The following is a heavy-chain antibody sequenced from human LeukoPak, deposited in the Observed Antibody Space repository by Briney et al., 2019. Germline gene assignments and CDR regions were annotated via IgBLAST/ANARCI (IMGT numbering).Heavy chain of an antibody. CDR2: IYTGGST. CDR1: GFTVSNNH. Sequence: PGGSLRLSCAASGFTVSNNHMSWVRQAPGKGLEWVSVIYTGGSTYYADSVKGRFTISRDNSKNTLYLQMNSLRAEDTAVYYCAKDRHGDYVDWFDPWGQGTLVTVSS. V-gene: IGHV3-53*01. CDR3: AKDRHGDYVDWFDP. D-gene: IGHD4-17*01. J-gene: IGHJ5*02.